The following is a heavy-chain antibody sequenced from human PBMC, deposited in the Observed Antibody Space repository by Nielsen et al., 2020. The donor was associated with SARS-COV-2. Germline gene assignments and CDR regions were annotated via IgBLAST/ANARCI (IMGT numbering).Heavy chain of an antibody. V-gene: IGHV3-15*01. CDR3: TTGGITMVRGVMQY. Sequence: GESLKISCAASGFTFSTAWMVWVRQAPGKGLEWVGRIKTKTDGETTDYAAPVKGRFIISRDDSKNTLYLQMNSLKTEDTAVYYCTTGGITMVRGVMQYWGQGTLVTVSP. J-gene: IGHJ1*01. D-gene: IGHD3-10*01. CDR1: GFTFSTAW. CDR2: IKTKTDGETT.